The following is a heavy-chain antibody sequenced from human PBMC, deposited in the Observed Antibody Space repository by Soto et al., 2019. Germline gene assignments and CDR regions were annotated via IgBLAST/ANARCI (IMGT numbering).Heavy chain of an antibody. D-gene: IGHD6-13*01. Sequence: GASVKVSCKASGGTFSSYAISWVRQAPGQGLEWMGGIIPIFGTANYAQKFQGRVTITADKSTSTAYMELSSLRSEDTAVYYCARSRSYSSSWHHPYYYYGMDVWGQGTTVTVSS. J-gene: IGHJ6*02. CDR1: GGTFSSYA. CDR2: IIPIFGTA. V-gene: IGHV1-69*06. CDR3: ARSRSYSSSWHHPYYYYGMDV.